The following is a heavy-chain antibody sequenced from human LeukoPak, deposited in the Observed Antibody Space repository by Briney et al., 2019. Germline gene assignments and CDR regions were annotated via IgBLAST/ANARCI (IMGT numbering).Heavy chain of an antibody. CDR1: GGSFSGYY. CDR2: INHSGST. V-gene: IGHV4-34*01. CDR3: ARGRYDFWSGYSEFWFDP. Sequence: SETLSLTCAVYGGSFSGYYWSWIRQPPGKGREWIGEINHSGSTNYNPSLKSRVTISVDTSKNQFSLKLSSVTAADTAVYYCARGRYDFWSGYSEFWFDPWGQGTLVTVSS. D-gene: IGHD3-3*01. J-gene: IGHJ5*02.